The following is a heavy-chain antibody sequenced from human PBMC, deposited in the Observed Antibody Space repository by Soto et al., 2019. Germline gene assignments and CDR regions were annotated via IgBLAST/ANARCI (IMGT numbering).Heavy chain of an antibody. J-gene: IGHJ5*02. D-gene: IGHD4-17*01. Sequence: QVQLVQSGPEVKKPGASVTVSCKNSGYTYTNYRIVWVRQAPGQGLEWMGWISTYTGNTKSVQKFQGRVPLTTDTSTRIAYFDLRSVACENTAVSSGTRWTVSINRFHLWGQGT. CDR3: TRWTVSINRFHL. CDR1: GYTYTNYR. CDR2: ISTYTGNT. V-gene: IGHV1-18*01.